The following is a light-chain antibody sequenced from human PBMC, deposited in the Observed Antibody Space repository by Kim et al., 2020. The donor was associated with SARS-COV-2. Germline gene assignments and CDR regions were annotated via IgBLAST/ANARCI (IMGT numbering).Light chain of an antibody. CDR2: DNN. CDR1: SSNIVNNY. Sequence: GQKVTTSCSGSSSNIVNNYVSWYQQLPGTAPKLLIYDNNKRPSGIPDRFSGSKSGTSATLGITGLQTGDEADYYCGTWDSSLSAWVFGGGTKLTVL. V-gene: IGLV1-51*01. J-gene: IGLJ3*02. CDR3: GTWDSSLSAWV.